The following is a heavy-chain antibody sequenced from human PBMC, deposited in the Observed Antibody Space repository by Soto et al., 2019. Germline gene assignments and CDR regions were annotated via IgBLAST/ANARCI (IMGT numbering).Heavy chain of an antibody. D-gene: IGHD3-22*01. CDR1: GFTFNNYC. CDR3: AKGLRYDFSGYFDS. V-gene: IGHV3-23*01. CDR2: ISGSASDT. J-gene: IGHJ4*02. Sequence: PGGSLRLSCSPSGFTFNNYCITWIRQAPGNRLEWVSSISGSASDTHYGDSVKGRFVISRDNTNNTLYLHMSSLRADDTAVYYCAKGLRYDFSGYFDSWGQGILVTVSS.